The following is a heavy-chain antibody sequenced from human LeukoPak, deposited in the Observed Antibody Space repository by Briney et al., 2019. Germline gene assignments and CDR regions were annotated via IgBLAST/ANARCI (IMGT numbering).Heavy chain of an antibody. D-gene: IGHD7-27*01. J-gene: IGHJ2*01. CDR1: GITFSRHW. Sequence: GGSLRLSCVASGITFSRHWMKWVRQAPGKGLEWVANIKQDGSEKFYVDSVKGRFTISRDNAKNSLYLQMNSLRAEDTAVYYCVTTWGTHYWYFDLWGRGTLVTVSS. CDR2: IKQDGSEK. V-gene: IGHV3-7*01. CDR3: VTTWGTHYWYFDL.